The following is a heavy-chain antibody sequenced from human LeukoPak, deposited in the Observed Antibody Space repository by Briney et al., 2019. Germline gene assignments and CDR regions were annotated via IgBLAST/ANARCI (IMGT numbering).Heavy chain of an antibody. CDR1: GGSLTGHY. V-gene: IGHV4-31*03. Sequence: SETLSLTCSVSGGSLTGHYGSWIRQHPGKGLEWIGYIYYSGSTYYNPSLKSRVTISVDTSKNQFSLKLSSVTAADTAVYYCARDRHPNSSGYFARYNWFDPWGQGTLVTVSS. J-gene: IGHJ5*02. D-gene: IGHD3-22*01. CDR3: ARDRHPNSSGYFARYNWFDP. CDR2: IYYSGST.